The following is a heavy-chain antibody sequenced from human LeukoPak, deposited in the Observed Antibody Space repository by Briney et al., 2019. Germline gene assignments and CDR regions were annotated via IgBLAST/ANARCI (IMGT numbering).Heavy chain of an antibody. CDR2: IYYSGST. V-gene: IGHV4-59*01. Sequence: PSETLSLTCTVSGGSISSYYLSWIRQPPGKGLEWIGYIYYSGSTNYNPSLKSRVTISVDTSKNQFSLKLSSVTAADTAVYYCARETEWLIDYWGQGTLVTVSS. CDR3: ARETEWLIDY. D-gene: IGHD6-19*01. J-gene: IGHJ4*02. CDR1: GGSISSYY.